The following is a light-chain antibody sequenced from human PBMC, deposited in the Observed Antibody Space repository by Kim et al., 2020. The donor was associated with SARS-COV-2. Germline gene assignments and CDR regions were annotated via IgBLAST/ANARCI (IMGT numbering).Light chain of an antibody. CDR2: DND. Sequence: GQKVPISCSGSSSNIGNHYVSWYQQLPGTAPKLLIYDNDKRPSGSPDRFSGSKSGTSATLGITGLETGDEADYYCGTWDSSLSVVVFGGGTQLTVL. CDR1: SSNIGNHY. V-gene: IGLV1-51*01. CDR3: GTWDSSLSVVV. J-gene: IGLJ2*01.